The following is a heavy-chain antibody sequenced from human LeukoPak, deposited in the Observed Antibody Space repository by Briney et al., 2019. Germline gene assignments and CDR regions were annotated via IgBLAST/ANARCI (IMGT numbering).Heavy chain of an antibody. CDR2: LSDSGGST. CDR1: GFTFSNYA. Sequence: GGSLRFSCAASGFTFSNYAMTWVRQAPGKGLEWVSSLSDSGGSTYYADSVKGRFTISRDNSKNTLFLQMNSLRAEDTAVYYCAKQPDSSGFPSFFDYWGQGTLVTVSS. V-gene: IGHV3-23*01. J-gene: IGHJ4*02. D-gene: IGHD3-22*01. CDR3: AKQPDSSGFPSFFDY.